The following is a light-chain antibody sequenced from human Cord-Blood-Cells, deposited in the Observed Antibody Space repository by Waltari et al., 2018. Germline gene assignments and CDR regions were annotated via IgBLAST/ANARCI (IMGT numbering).Light chain of an antibody. CDR2: AAS. Sequence: DIQMTQSPSSLSASVGDRVTITSRASQSISSYLNWYQQKPGKAPKLLIYAASSLQSGVPSRFSGSGSGTDFTLTISSLQPEDFATYYCQQSYSTTFGGGTKVEIK. J-gene: IGKJ4*01. V-gene: IGKV1-39*01. CDR1: QSISSY. CDR3: QQSYSTT.